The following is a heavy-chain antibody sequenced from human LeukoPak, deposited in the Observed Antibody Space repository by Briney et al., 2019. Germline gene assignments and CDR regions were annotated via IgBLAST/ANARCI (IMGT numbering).Heavy chain of an antibody. CDR3: ARADYYDSSGYYLDY. J-gene: IGHJ4*02. Sequence: PSETLSLTCTVSGGSISSYYWSWIRQPPGKELEWIGYIYYSGSTNYNPSLKSRVTISVDTSKNQFSLKLSSVTAADTAVYYCARADYYDSSGYYLDYWGQGTLVTVSS. V-gene: IGHV4-59*01. CDR1: GGSISSYY. CDR2: IYYSGST. D-gene: IGHD3-22*01.